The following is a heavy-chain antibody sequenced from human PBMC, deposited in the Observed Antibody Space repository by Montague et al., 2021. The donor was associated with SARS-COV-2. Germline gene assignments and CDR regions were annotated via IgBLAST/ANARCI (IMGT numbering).Heavy chain of an antibody. CDR3: ARDKGFGYGDPQGYCYYATDI. D-gene: IGHD4-17*01. CDR1: GLAVSGNY. Sequence: SLRLSCALSGLAVSGNYMTWVRQAPGKGLEWVSVIHRGGTTYYADSVKGRFTISRHTSRNTLYLQMNSLRSEDTAVYYCARDKGFGYGDPQGYCYYATDIWGQGTTVIVSS. V-gene: IGHV3-53*04. J-gene: IGHJ6*02. CDR2: IHRGGTT.